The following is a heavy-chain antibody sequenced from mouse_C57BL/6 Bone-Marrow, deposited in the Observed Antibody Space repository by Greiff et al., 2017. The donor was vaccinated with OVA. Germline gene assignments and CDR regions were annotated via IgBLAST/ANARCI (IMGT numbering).Heavy chain of an antibody. CDR3: AHYGSRLYLHY. V-gene: IGHV1-59*01. Sequence: QVQLQQPGAELVRPGTSVKLSCKASGYTFTNYWMHWVKQRPGQGLEWIGVIAPSDSDINYNQKFKGRATLTVDTSSSTAYMHLSSLTSEDSAVYYCAHYGSRLYLHYWGQGTSLTVSS. CDR1: GYTFTNYW. D-gene: IGHD1-1*01. J-gene: IGHJ2*02. CDR2: IAPSDSDI.